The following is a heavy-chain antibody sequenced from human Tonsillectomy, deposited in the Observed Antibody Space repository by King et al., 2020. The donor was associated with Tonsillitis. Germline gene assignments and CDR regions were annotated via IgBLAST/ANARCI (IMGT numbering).Heavy chain of an antibody. CDR1: GFTLSSYA. D-gene: IGHD6-19*01. Sequence: VQLVESGGGVVQPGRSLRLSCAASGFTLSSYAVHWVRQAPGKGLEWMSVISYDGSNKHYADSVKGRFIISRDNSKDTVYLQMNSLRAEDTALYYCARGIALADPLESWGQGTLVTVSS. J-gene: IGHJ4*02. CDR3: ARGIALADPLES. V-gene: IGHV3-30*04. CDR2: ISYDGSNK.